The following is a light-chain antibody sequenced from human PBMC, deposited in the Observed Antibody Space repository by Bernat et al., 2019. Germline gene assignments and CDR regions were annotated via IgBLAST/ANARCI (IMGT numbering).Light chain of an antibody. CDR3: QQRSNWSFT. J-gene: IGKJ3*01. Sequence: EIVLTQSPATLSLSPGGRATLSCRASQSISSYLAWYQQKPGQAPRLLIYDASNMATGIPARFSGSGSGTDFTLTISSLEPEDFAVYYCQQRSNWSFTFGPGTKVDFK. CDR2: DAS. CDR1: QSISSY. V-gene: IGKV3-11*01.